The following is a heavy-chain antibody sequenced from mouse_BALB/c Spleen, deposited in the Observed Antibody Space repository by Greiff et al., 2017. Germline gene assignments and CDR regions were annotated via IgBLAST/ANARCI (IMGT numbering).Heavy chain of an antibody. Sequence: VQLQQSGPELVKPGASVKISCKASGYSFTGYYMHWVKQSHVKSLEWIGRINPYNGATSYNQNFKDKASLTVDKSSSTAYMELHSLTSEDSAVYYCARKVYGNSYAMDYWGQGTSVTVSS. CDR3: ARKVYGNSYAMDY. V-gene: IGHV1-31*01. CDR1: GYSFTGYY. D-gene: IGHD2-1*01. CDR2: INPYNGAT. J-gene: IGHJ4*01.